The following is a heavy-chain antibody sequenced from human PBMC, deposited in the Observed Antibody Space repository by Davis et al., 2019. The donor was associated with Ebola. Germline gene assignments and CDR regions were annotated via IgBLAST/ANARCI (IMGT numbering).Heavy chain of an antibody. CDR1: GFTFDDYA. CDR3: AKDLVEVGPTYWYFDL. CDR2: ISRDSNNI. V-gene: IGHV3-9*01. D-gene: IGHD2-15*01. J-gene: IGHJ2*01. Sequence: SLKISCAASGFTFDDYAMHWVRQVPGKGLQWVSGISRDSNNIRYADSVKGRFTVSRDNVKNSVFLEMSSLRPEDTAFYFCAKDLVEVGPTYWYFDLWGRGTLVTVSS.